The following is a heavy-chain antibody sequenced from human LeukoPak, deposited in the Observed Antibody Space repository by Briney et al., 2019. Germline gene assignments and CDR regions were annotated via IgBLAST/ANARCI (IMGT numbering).Heavy chain of an antibody. CDR1: GFTFSSYA. Sequence: GRSLRLSCAASGFTFSSYAMSWVRQAPGKGLEWVSAISGSGGSTYYADSVKGRFTISRDNSKNTLYLQMNSLRAEDTAVYYCAKDLARIAARSLDYWGQGTLVTVSS. CDR2: ISGSGGST. CDR3: AKDLARIAARSLDY. D-gene: IGHD6-6*01. V-gene: IGHV3-23*01. J-gene: IGHJ4*02.